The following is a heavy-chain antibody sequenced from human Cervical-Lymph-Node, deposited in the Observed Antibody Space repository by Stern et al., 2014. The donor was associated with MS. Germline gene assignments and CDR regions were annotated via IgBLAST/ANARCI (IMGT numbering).Heavy chain of an antibody. CDR3: AHRSSGAYCSGESCYFAH. CDR1: GFSLSTTRAG. CDR2: IYLDDER. J-gene: IGHJ4*02. V-gene: IGHV2-5*02. D-gene: IGHD2-15*01. Sequence: QITLKESGPTLVKPTQTLTLTCTFSGFSLSTTRAGVAWIRQPPGKALEWLALIYLDDERRYSPSLKDRLTITKDNSKNQVVLTMTNLDPVDTATYYCAHRSSGAYCSGESCYFAHWGQGALVTVSS.